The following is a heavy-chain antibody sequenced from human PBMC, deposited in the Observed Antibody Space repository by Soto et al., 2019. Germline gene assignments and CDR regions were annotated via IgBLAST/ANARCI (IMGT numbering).Heavy chain of an antibody. CDR1: GGTFSSYA. CDR3: ARGSRPDRAMDLYYFDY. D-gene: IGHD5-18*01. Sequence: QVQLVQSGAEVKKPGSSVKVSCKASGGTFSSYAISWVRQAPGQGLEWMGGIIPIFGTANYAQKFQGRVTITADESTSTAYMELSSLRSEDTAVYYCARGSRPDRAMDLYYFDYWGQGTLVTVSS. J-gene: IGHJ4*02. CDR2: IIPIFGTA. V-gene: IGHV1-69*01.